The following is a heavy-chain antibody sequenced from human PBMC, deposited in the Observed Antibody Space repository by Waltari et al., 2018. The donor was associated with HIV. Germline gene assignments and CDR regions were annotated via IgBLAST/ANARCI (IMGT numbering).Heavy chain of an antibody. CDR1: GGSFSGYY. CDR3: ARHVLLWFGELYGMDV. V-gene: IGHV4-34*01. D-gene: IGHD3-10*01. Sequence: QVQLQQWGAGLLKPSETLSLTCAVSGGSFSGYYWSWIRQPPGKGLEWIGEINHSGSTNYNPSLKSRVTISVDTSKNQFSLKLSSVTAADTAVYYCARHVLLWFGELYGMDVWGQGTTVTVSS. CDR2: INHSGST. J-gene: IGHJ6*02.